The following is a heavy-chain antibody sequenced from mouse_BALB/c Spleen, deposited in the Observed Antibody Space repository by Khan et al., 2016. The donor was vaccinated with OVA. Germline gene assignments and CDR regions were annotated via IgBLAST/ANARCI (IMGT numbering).Heavy chain of an antibody. CDR3: AREGAYYSSDGWFAY. J-gene: IGHJ3*01. V-gene: IGHV1-4*01. D-gene: IGHD2-12*01. CDR2: INPTSTYT. CDR1: GYTFTSYT. Sequence: QVQLQQSGTELVRPGASVKMSCKASGYTFTSYTMHWVKQRPGQGLEWIGYINPTSTYTNYNQKFKDKATLTADKSSITAYMQLSSLTSEDSAVYYCAREGAYYSSDGWFAYWGQGTLVTVSA.